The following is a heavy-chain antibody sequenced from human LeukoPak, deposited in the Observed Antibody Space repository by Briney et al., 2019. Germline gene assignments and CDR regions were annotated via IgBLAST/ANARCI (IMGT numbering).Heavy chain of an antibody. CDR1: GFTVSSYA. J-gene: IGHJ4*02. V-gene: IGHV3-23*01. CDR3: AKGSDSGWYGAYLDY. Sequence: PGGSLRLSCAASGFTVSSYAMSWVRQAPGKGLEWVSAITGGGGGTYYADPVKGRFTISRDNSKNTLYLQMNSLRAEDTAVYYCAKGSDSGWYGAYLDYWGQGTLVTVSS. D-gene: IGHD6-19*01. CDR2: ITGGGGGT.